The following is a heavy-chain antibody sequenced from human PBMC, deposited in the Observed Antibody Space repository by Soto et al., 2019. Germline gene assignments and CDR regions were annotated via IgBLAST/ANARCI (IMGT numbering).Heavy chain of an antibody. V-gene: IGHV4-59*01. CDR3: ARYVVSSHTAMVHFDY. CDR1: GGSISSYY. CDR2: IYYSGST. D-gene: IGHD5-18*01. J-gene: IGHJ4*02. Sequence: PSETLSLTCTVSGGSISSYYWSWIRQPPGKGLEWIGYIYYSGSTNYNPSLKSRVTISVDTSKNQFSLKLSSVTAADMAVYYCARYVVSSHTAMVHFDYWGQGTLVTVSS.